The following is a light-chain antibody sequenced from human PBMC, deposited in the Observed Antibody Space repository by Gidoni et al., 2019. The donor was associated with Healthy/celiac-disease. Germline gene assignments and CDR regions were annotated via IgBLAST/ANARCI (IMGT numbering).Light chain of an antibody. V-gene: IGKV1-5*03. Sequence: DIQMTQSPSTLSASVGDRVTITCRASESISSWLGWYQQKPGKAPKLLIYKASSLESGVPSRFSGSGSGTEFTLTISSLQPDDCATYYCQQYNSYRTFGQGTKVEIK. CDR1: ESISSW. CDR2: KAS. CDR3: QQYNSYRT. J-gene: IGKJ1*01.